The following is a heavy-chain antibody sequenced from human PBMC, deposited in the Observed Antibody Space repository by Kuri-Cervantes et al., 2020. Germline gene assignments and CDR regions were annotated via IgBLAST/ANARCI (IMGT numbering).Heavy chain of an antibody. CDR3: ARFGELLSLDY. CDR2: IYYSGST. Sequence: SETLSLTCTVSGGSISSGGYYWSWIRQHPGKGLEWIGYIYYSGSTYYNPSLKSPVTISVDTSKNQFSLKLSSVTAADTAVYYCARFGELLSLDYWGQGTLVTVSS. V-gene: IGHV4-31*01. CDR1: GGSISSGGYY. D-gene: IGHD3-10*01. J-gene: IGHJ4*02.